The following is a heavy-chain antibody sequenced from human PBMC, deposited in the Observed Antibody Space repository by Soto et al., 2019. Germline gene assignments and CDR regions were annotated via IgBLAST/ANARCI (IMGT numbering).Heavy chain of an antibody. V-gene: IGHV1-46*03. CDR3: ARDRPPEYSDYGSMLCDY. D-gene: IGHD4-17*01. CDR2: INPSGGST. J-gene: IGHJ4*02. Sequence: VSSVKLYCKSSGYTFSSYYRDCLRQNTGQGLERMGIINPSGGSTSYAQKFQGRVTMTRDTSTSTVYMELSSLRSEDTAVYYCARDRPPEYSDYGSMLCDYWGQGTLVTVSS. CDR1: GYTFSSYY.